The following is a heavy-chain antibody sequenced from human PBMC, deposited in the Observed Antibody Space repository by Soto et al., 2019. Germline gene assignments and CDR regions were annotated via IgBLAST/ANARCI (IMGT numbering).Heavy chain of an antibody. Sequence: ASVKVSCKASGDTFTRHGLTWVRQAPGQGPEWMGLITVFSGNTHYAQKFQGRVSMTTDTSTRTAYMELWSLRSEETAVYYCARLSSYGSYYYIYXWGQGTPVTVSX. J-gene: IGHJ4*02. CDR3: ARLSSYGSYYYIYX. CDR1: GDTFTRHG. CDR2: ITVFSGNT. V-gene: IGHV1-18*04. D-gene: IGHD1-26*01.